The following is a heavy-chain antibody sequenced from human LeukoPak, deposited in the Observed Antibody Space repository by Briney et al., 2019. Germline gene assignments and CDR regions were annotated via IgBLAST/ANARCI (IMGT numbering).Heavy chain of an antibody. Sequence: GGSLRLSCAASGFTFTNSWMSCVRQAPGKGLEWVANIKPDGSQKYYVDSVKGRFTISRDNAKNSLYLQMNSLRAEDTAVYYCARVNTNWPLDYWGQGTLVTVSS. V-gene: IGHV3-7*05. CDR2: IKPDGSQK. D-gene: IGHD1-1*01. CDR3: ARVNTNWPLDY. J-gene: IGHJ4*02. CDR1: GFTFTNSW.